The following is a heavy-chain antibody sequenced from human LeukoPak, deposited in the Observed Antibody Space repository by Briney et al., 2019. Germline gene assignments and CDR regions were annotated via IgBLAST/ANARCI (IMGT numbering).Heavy chain of an antibody. CDR2: ISGSGGST. J-gene: IGHJ4*02. Sequence: GGSLRLSCAASGFTFSSYAMSWVRQAPGKGLGWVSAISGSGGSTYYADSVKGRFTISRDNSKNTLYLQMNSLRAEDTAVYYCAKARDYYDSSAFDYWGQGTLVTVSS. CDR1: GFTFSSYA. CDR3: AKARDYYDSSAFDY. D-gene: IGHD3-22*01. V-gene: IGHV3-23*01.